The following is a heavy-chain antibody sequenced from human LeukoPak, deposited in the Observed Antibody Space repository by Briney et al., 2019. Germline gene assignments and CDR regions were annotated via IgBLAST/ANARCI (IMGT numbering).Heavy chain of an antibody. CDR1: GFTVSSNF. Sequence: GGSLRLSYAASGFTVSSNFMTWVRQAPGKGLEWVSVIYSGGNTYYTDSVKGRFTISRDNSKNTLYLQMNSLRAEDTAVYYCARVAVTRYFDYWGQGTLVTVSS. CDR2: IYSGGNT. V-gene: IGHV3-53*01. J-gene: IGHJ4*02. CDR3: ARVAVTRYFDY. D-gene: IGHD4-17*01.